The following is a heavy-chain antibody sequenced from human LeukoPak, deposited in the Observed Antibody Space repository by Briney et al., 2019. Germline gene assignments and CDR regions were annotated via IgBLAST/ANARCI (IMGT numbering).Heavy chain of an antibody. CDR1: GYTFTTYV. V-gene: IGHV1-3*01. CDR2: INAGNGNT. J-gene: IGHJ4*02. D-gene: IGHD4-17*01. CDR3: SRLAPGTVTTDY. Sequence: ASVPVSCMASGYTFTTYVMHWVRQAPGQRLAWIGCINAGNGNTQYSQQFQRRATITRDTSAPTAYMELSSLRSEDTAGYYCSRLAPGTVTTDYWGQGTLVTVSS.